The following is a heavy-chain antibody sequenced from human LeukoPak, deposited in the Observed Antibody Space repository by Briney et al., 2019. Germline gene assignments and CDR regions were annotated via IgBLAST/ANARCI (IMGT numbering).Heavy chain of an antibody. D-gene: IGHD3-10*01. Sequence: SETLSLTCTVSRGSISTSNYYWGWVRQPPGKALEWIGNIFYSGSTYYSPSLKSRVTISVDTSKNQFSLKLSSVTAADTAVYYCARAVRGVEFDYWGQGTLVTVSS. CDR3: ARAVRGVEFDY. J-gene: IGHJ4*02. V-gene: IGHV4-39*07. CDR2: IFYSGST. CDR1: RGSISTSNYY.